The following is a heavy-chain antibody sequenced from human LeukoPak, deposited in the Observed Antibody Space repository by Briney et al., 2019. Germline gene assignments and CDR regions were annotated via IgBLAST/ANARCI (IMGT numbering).Heavy chain of an antibody. V-gene: IGHV1-18*01. CDR1: GYDFSRYD. CDR3: ARDGPDGSGSYYFDY. D-gene: IGHD3-10*01. Sequence: ASVMVSCKASGYDFSRYDINWVRLAPGQGLEWMGWISAYNGNTNYAQKLQGRVTMTTDTSTSTAYMELRSLRSDDTAVYYCARDGPDGSGSYYFDYWGQGTLVTVSS. CDR2: ISAYNGNT. J-gene: IGHJ4*02.